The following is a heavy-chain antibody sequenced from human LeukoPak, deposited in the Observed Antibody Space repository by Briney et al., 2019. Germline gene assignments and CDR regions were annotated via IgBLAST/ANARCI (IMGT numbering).Heavy chain of an antibody. V-gene: IGHV3-30-3*01. CDR2: ISYGGSTK. CDR3: TMPPPNWGFDGYYYQGMDV. CDR1: GFTFSSYA. J-gene: IGHJ6*02. Sequence: GGSLRLSCAASGFTFSSYAMNWVRQAPGKGLEWVAVISYGGSTKYYADSVKGRFTISRDDSKNTAYLQMNSLTTEDTAVYYCTMPPPNWGFDGYYYQGMDVWGQGTTVTVSS. D-gene: IGHD7-27*01.